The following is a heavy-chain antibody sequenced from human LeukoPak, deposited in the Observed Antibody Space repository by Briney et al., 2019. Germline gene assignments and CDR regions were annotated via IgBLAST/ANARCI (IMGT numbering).Heavy chain of an antibody. CDR1: TFTFSNYV. D-gene: IGHD2/OR15-2a*01. CDR3: ATIVIKSTPEPGFDY. CDR2: VILGGGTT. J-gene: IGHJ4*02. V-gene: IGHV3-23*01. Sequence: QSGGPLRLSRTSSTFTFSNYVMRWVRQAPGKELDWVLAVILGGGTTYYAYSVKGRCSISRDNTTNTLYLQMNSLRAEDTAVYYCATIVIKSTPEPGFDYWGQGTLVTVSS.